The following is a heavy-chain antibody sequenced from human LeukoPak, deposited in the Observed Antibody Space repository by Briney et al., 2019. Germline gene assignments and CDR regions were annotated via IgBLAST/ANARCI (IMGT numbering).Heavy chain of an antibody. CDR1: GGSISSSSYY. CDR3: ARHHARIQSVVTSIGDY. D-gene: IGHD4-23*01. CDR2: IYYSGST. Sequence: SETLSLTCTVSGGSISSSSYYWGWIRQPPWKGLEWFASIYYSGSTYYNPSLKSRVTISVDTSKNQFSLKLSSVTAADTAVYYCARHHARIQSVVTSIGDYWGQGTLVTVSS. J-gene: IGHJ4*02. V-gene: IGHV4-39*01.